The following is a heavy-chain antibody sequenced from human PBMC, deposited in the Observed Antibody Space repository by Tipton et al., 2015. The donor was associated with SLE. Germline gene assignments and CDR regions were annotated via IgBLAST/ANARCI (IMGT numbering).Heavy chain of an antibody. CDR2: INHSGST. CDR3: ARGHYYYGSGSYLNWFDP. Sequence: TLSLTCTVSGASISSGDCYWSWIRQPPGKGLEWIGEINHSGSTNYNPSLKSRVTISVDTSKNQFSLKLSSVTAADTAVYYCARGHYYYGSGSYLNWFDPWGQGTLVTGSS. D-gene: IGHD3-10*01. V-gene: IGHV4-39*07. J-gene: IGHJ5*02. CDR1: GASISSGDCY.